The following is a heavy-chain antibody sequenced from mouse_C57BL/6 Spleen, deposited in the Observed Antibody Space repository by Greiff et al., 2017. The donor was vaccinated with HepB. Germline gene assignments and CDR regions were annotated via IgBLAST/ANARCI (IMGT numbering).Heavy chain of an antibody. CDR2: ISDGGSYT. CDR3: ARESYYGSSSYWYFDV. CDR1: GFTFSSYA. J-gene: IGHJ1*03. Sequence: EVKLVESGGGLVKPGGSLKLSCAASGFTFSSYAMSWVRQTPEKRLEWVATISDGGSYTYYPDNVKGRFTISRDNAKNNLYLQMSHMKSEDTAMYYCARESYYGSSSYWYFDVWGTGTTVTVSS. D-gene: IGHD1-1*01. V-gene: IGHV5-4*01.